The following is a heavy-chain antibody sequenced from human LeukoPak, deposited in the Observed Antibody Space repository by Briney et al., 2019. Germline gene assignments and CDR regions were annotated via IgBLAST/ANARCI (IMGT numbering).Heavy chain of an antibody. V-gene: IGHV3-74*03. CDR3: AIRRGYTYGDDY. CDR2: LHSDGSST. D-gene: IGHD5-18*01. CDR1: GLTFSSYW. Sequence: GGSLRLSCAASGLTFSSYWMLWVRQAPGKGLVWVSRLHSDGSSTAYADSVKGRFTISRDNAKNTLYLQMNTLRAEDTAVYYCAIRRGYTYGDDYWGQGTLVTVTS. J-gene: IGHJ4*02.